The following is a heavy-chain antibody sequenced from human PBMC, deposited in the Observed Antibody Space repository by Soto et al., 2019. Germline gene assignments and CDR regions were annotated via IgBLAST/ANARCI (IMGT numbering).Heavy chain of an antibody. CDR1: GFTLSNYG. D-gene: IGHD3-10*01. V-gene: IGHV3-30*18. Sequence: GGSLRLSCAATGFTLSNYGMHWVRQAPGKGLEWVAVISHDESFKYYADSVKGRFTISRDNSKNTLYLQMNSLRPEDTAVYHCAKDISRIIWFDPWGQGTLVTVSS. J-gene: IGHJ5*02. CDR2: ISHDESFK. CDR3: AKDISRIIWFDP.